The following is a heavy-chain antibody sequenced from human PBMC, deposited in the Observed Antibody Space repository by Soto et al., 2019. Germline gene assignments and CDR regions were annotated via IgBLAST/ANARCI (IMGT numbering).Heavy chain of an antibody. CDR2: INPNGGAT. CDR1: GDSFNDYY. J-gene: IGHJ6*03. D-gene: IGHD5-12*01. Sequence: VQLAQSGAEVKKPGASVKVSCKTSGDSFNDYYIHWVRQAPGQGLEWMGWINPNGGATKYAQKFPGRGTVTRYTSIKTVYMELNSLRSEDTAVYYCARESGGATATLDYYYFYMDVWGKGTTVTVSS. CDR3: ARESGGATATLDYYYFYMDV. V-gene: IGHV1-2*02.